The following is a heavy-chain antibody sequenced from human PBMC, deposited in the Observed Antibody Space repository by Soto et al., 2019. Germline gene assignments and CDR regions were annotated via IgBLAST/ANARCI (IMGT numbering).Heavy chain of an antibody. D-gene: IGHD2-15*01. J-gene: IGHJ5*02. CDR1: GGSISSGGYY. Sequence: PSETLSLTCTVSGGSISSGGYYWSWIRQHPGKGLEWIGYIYYSGSTCYNPSLKSRVTISVDTSKNQFSLKLSSVTAADTAVYYCARSYCSGGSCTFDPWGQGTLVTVSS. V-gene: IGHV4-31*03. CDR3: ARSYCSGGSCTFDP. CDR2: IYYSGST.